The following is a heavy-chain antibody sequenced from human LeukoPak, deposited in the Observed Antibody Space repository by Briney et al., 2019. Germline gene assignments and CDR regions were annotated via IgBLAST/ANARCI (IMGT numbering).Heavy chain of an antibody. CDR3: AKGLNGDSPGSYSHLDAVDI. D-gene: IGHD3-10*01. J-gene: IGHJ3*02. CDR1: GFTFSSYG. V-gene: IGHV3-23*01. CDR2: VSTSGRST. Sequence: GGSLRLSCAASGFTFSSYGVHGVRQAPGKGLEWVSTVSTSGRSTYYADSVKGRFTISRDNSKNTLSLQMNSLRAEHTAVHYCAKGLNGDSPGSYSHLDAVDIWGQGTLVTVSS.